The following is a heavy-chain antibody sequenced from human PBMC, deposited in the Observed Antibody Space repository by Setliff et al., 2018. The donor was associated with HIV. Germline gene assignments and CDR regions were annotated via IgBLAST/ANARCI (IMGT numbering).Heavy chain of an antibody. CDR3: ARACVGHFTATSWSFDY. CDR2: ISVKGAT. J-gene: IGHJ4*02. CDR1: GGSIKTAVYY. D-gene: IGHD5-12*01. V-gene: IGHV4-61*09. Sequence: SETLSLTCSVSGGSIKTAVYYWSWIRQPAGKSLEWVGHISVKGATTYNPSLKSRVTTSLDTSKNQFSLRLTSVTAADTAIYYCARACVGHFTATSWSFDYWGQGALVTVSS.